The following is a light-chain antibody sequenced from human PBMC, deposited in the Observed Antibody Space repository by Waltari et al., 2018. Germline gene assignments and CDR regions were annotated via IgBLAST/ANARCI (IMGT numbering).Light chain of an antibody. CDR1: QSISSW. CDR3: QQYNSYSS. Sequence: DIQMTQSPSTLSASVGDRVTITCRASQSISSWLAWYQQRPGKAPKLLIYKASSLESGVPSRFSGSGSGTEFTLTISILQPDDFATYYCQQYNSYSSFGQWTRLEIK. CDR2: KAS. J-gene: IGKJ5*01. V-gene: IGKV1-5*03.